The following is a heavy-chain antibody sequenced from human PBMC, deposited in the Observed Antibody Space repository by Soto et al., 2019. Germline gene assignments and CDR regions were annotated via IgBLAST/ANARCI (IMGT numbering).Heavy chain of an antibody. J-gene: IGHJ4*02. Sequence: LSLTCTVSGGSISSSSYYWGWIRQPPGKGLEWIGSVYYSGSTYYNPSLKSRVTISVDTSKNQFSLKLSSVTAADTAVYYCARHYFDKTYYFDDWAQGTLVTVSS. CDR2: VYYSGST. CDR3: ARHYFDKTYYFDD. CDR1: GGSISSSSYY. D-gene: IGHD3-9*01. V-gene: IGHV4-39*01.